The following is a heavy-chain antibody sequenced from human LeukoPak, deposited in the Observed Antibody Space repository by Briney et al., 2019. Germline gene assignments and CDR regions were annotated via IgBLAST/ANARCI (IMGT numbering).Heavy chain of an antibody. Sequence: ASVRVSCKASGYTFTRYYMHWVRQAPGQGLEWMGMIDPSGVSTYYAQKFQGRVTVARDTSTSTVYMELNSLRSEDTAVYYCARDPSASAGWYDYWGQGTLVTVSS. CDR3: ARDPSASAGWYDY. CDR1: GYTFTRYY. J-gene: IGHJ4*02. V-gene: IGHV1-46*01. D-gene: IGHD6-19*01. CDR2: IDPSGVST.